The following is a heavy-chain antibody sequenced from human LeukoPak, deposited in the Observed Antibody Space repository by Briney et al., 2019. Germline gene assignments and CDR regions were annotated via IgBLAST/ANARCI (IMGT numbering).Heavy chain of an antibody. CDR2: ISYDGSNK. J-gene: IGHJ4*02. Sequence: GGSLRLSCAASGFTFSSYAMHWVRQAPGKGLEWVAVISYDGSNKYYADSVKGRFTISRDNSKNTLYLQMNSLRAEDTAVYYCAREYTVQSLFDYWGQGTLVTVSS. CDR3: AREYTVQSLFDY. D-gene: IGHD2-2*02. CDR1: GFTFSSYA. V-gene: IGHV3-30-3*01.